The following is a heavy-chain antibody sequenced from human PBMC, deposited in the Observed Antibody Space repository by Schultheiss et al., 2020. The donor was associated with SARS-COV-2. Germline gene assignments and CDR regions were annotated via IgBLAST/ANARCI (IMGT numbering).Heavy chain of an antibody. CDR3: ARSYSSSWHTGGGTDMDV. V-gene: IGHV1-2*02. Sequence: ASVKVSCKASGYTFTGYYMHWVRQAPGQGLEWMGWINPNSGGTNYAQKFQGRVTMTRDTSISTAYMELSRLRSDDTAVYYCARSYSSSWHTGGGTDMDVWGQGTTVTVSS. D-gene: IGHD6-13*01. J-gene: IGHJ6*02. CDR1: GYTFTGYY. CDR2: INPNSGGT.